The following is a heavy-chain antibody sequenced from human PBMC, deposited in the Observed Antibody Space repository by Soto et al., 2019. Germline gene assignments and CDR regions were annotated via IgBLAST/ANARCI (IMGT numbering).Heavy chain of an antibody. CDR3: ARGGIAAAAPPDY. CDR1: GGSISSGGYY. J-gene: IGHJ4*02. V-gene: IGHV4-31*03. CDR2: IYYSGST. D-gene: IGHD6-13*01. Sequence: QVQLQESGPGLVKPSQTLSLTCTVSGGSISSGGYYWSWIRQHPGKGLEWIGYIYYSGSTYYNPSLKSRVTISVDPAKNQFSRKLSSVTAADTAVYYCARGGIAAAAPPDYWGQGTLVTVSS.